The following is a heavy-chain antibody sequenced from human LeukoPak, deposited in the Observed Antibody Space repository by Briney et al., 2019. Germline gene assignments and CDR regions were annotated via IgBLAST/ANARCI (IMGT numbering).Heavy chain of an antibody. J-gene: IGHJ4*02. Sequence: PGGSLRLSCAASGITFSSYSMAWARQAPGKGLEWVSGISGSGGSTDYADSVKGRFTISRDNYKNTLYLQMNSLRAEDTAVYYCAKGIAAAGTKSNFDYWGQGTLVTVSS. CDR1: GITFSSYS. CDR3: AKGIAAAGTKSNFDY. V-gene: IGHV3-23*01. D-gene: IGHD6-13*01. CDR2: ISGSGGST.